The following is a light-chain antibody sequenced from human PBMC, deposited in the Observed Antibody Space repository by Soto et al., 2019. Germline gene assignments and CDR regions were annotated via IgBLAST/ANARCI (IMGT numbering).Light chain of an antibody. Sequence: QSALTQPASVSGSPGQSITISCTGTSSDVGSYNLVSWYQQHPGKAPKLMIYEGSKRPSGVSNRFSGSKSGNTASLTISGLQAEDEADYYCCSYAGSITSGVVFGGGTKLTVL. V-gene: IGLV2-23*01. CDR3: CSYAGSITSGVV. CDR1: SSDVGSYNL. J-gene: IGLJ2*01. CDR2: EGS.